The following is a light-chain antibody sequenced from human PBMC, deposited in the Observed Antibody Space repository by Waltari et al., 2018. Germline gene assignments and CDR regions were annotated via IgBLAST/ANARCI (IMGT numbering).Light chain of an antibody. J-gene: IGKJ1*01. CDR3: QHYVRLPAT. V-gene: IGKV3-20*01. CDR2: AAS. CDR1: QSVGRT. Sequence: EIVLTQSPGTLSLSPGERATLSCRASQSVGRTLAWYQQKPGQAPRLLIYAASNRATGIPDRFSGSGSGTDFSLTISRLGPEDFAVYYCQHYVRLPATFGQGTKVAIK.